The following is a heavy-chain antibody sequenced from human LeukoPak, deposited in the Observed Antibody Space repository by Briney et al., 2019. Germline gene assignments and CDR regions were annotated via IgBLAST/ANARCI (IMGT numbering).Heavy chain of an antibody. J-gene: IGHJ3*02. CDR1: VFTVSSNS. V-gene: IGHV3-53*01. CDR3: ARDIKGQYQDAFDI. D-gene: IGHD2-2*01. CDR2: IYSDNT. Sequence: PGGSLRLSCTVSVFTVSSNSMSWVRQAPGKGLEWVSFIYSDNTHYSDSVKGRFTISRGNAKNSVYLQMNSLRAEDTAVYYCARDIKGQYQDAFDIWGQGTMVTVSS.